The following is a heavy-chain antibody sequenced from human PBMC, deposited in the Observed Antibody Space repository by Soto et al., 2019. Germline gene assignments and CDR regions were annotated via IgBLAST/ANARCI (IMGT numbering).Heavy chain of an antibody. CDR3: AREQYNWKL. D-gene: IGHD1-20*01. CDR1: GVSITNYY. J-gene: IGHJ4*02. V-gene: IGHV4-59*01. Sequence: ETLSLTCSVSGVSITNYYWTWIRHSPGKGLEWIGYVYHTGNTYYNPSLRSRVTISLDTSKNQVSLRLRSVTAADTAVYYCAREQYNWKLWGQGTLVTVSS. CDR2: VYHTGNT.